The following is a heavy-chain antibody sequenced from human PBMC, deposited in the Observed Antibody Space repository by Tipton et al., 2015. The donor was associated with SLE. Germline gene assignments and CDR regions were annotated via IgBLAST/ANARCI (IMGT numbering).Heavy chain of an antibody. J-gene: IGHJ4*02. CDR3: ATVGSGYALDFFDY. D-gene: IGHD3-3*01. V-gene: IGHV3-11*01. CDR2: ISGSGSSI. Sequence: SLRLSCAASGFTFSDYYMSWIRQAPGKGLEWVSHISGSGSSIYYADSVKGRFTISRDNAKNSLFLQMNSLRAEDTAVYYCATVGSGYALDFFDYWGQGTLVTVSS. CDR1: GFTFSDYY.